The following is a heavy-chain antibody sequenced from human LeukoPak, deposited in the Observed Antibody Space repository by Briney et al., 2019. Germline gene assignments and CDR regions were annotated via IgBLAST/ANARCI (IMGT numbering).Heavy chain of an antibody. CDR1: GYTLTSYG. J-gene: IGHJ6*03. CDR2: ISAYNGNT. V-gene: IGHV1-18*01. CDR3: ARGPIIDIVVIPAAADYYHMDV. Sequence: ASVKVSCKASGYTLTSYGISWVRQAPGQGLEWMGWISAYNGNTRYAQKLQGRVTMTTDSSTSAAYMELRSLRSDDTAVYYCARGPIIDIVVIPAAADYYHMDVWGKGTTVTVSS. D-gene: IGHD2-2*01.